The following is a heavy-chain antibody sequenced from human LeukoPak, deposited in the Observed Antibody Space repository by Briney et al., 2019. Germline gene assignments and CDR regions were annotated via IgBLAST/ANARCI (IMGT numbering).Heavy chain of an antibody. Sequence: SVKVSCKASGGTFSSYAISWVRQAPGQGLEWRGEIIPIFGTANYAQKFQGRVTITRDTSASTAYMELSSLRSEDTAVYYCARTPLGYCSSTSCQPLDYWGQGTLVTVSS. CDR3: ARTPLGYCSSTSCQPLDY. CDR2: IIPIFGTA. D-gene: IGHD2-2*01. V-gene: IGHV1-69*05. CDR1: GGTFSSYA. J-gene: IGHJ4*02.